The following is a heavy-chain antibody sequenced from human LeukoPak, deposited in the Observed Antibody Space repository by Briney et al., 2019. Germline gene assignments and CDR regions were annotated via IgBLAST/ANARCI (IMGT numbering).Heavy chain of an antibody. CDR1: GFTIDDYG. CDR2: INWSGGNT. D-gene: IGHD1-26*01. V-gene: IGHV3-20*01. Sequence: SGGSLRLSCAVSGFTIDDYGMGWVRQAPGKGLEWVSGINWSGGNTGYADSVKGRFTISRDNAKNSLFLQMNSLRAEDTAFYQCAKDTPSGTYIFDSWGQGTLVTVSS. CDR3: AKDTPSGTYIFDS. J-gene: IGHJ4*02.